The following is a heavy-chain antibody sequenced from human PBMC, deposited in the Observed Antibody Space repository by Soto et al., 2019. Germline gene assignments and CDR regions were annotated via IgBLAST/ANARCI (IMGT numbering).Heavy chain of an antibody. CDR1: GFTFDDYA. CDR3: PKDTGSRGAYAFDI. V-gene: IGHV3-9*01. J-gene: IGHJ3*02. D-gene: IGHD2-15*01. Sequence: EVQLVESGGGLVQPGRSLRLSCAASGFTFDDYAMHWVRQAPGKGLEWVSGISWNSGSIGYADSVKGRFTISRDNAKNSLYLQMNSLRAEDTALYYCPKDTGSRGAYAFDIWGQGTMVTVSS. CDR2: ISWNSGSI.